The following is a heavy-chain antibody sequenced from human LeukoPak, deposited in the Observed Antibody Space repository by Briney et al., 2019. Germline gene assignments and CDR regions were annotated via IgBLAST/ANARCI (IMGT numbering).Heavy chain of an antibody. CDR2: ISYSGST. Sequence: SETLPLTCTVSGGSISSSSYYWGWIRQPPGKGLEWIGNISYSGSTYYNPSLKSRLTISVDTSKNQFSLKLSSVTAADTADCARRGYSSGTFDYWGQGTLVTVSS. CDR1: GGSISSSSYY. J-gene: IGHJ4*02. CDR3: ARRGYSSGTFDY. V-gene: IGHV4-39*01. D-gene: IGHD6-19*01.